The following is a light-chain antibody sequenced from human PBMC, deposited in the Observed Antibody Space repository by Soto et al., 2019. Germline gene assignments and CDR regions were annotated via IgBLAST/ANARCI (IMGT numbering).Light chain of an antibody. Sequence: QSALTQPDSVSGSHGQSIPIFCTGTGSDVVGYNYVSWCQQHPGKAPKLMIYAVSNRPLGVSNRCSGSNSGNTASLTISGLPVYDEAHYYCSSYTSSSTRVFGTGTKLTVL. CDR3: SSYTSSSTRV. CDR2: AVS. CDR1: GSDVVGYNY. J-gene: IGLJ1*01. V-gene: IGLV2-14*01.